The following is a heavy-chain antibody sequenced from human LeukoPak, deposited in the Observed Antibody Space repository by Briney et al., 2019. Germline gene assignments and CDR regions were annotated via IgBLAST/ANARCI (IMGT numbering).Heavy chain of an antibody. D-gene: IGHD3-22*01. J-gene: IGHJ4*02. V-gene: IGHV4-4*02. Sequence: SGTLSLTCAVSGGSISSSNWWSWVRQPPGKGLEWIGEIYHSGSTNYNPSLKSRVTISVDTSKNQFSLKLSSVTAADTAVYYCARDAYYYDSSGYYSAFDYWGQGTLVTVSS. CDR3: ARDAYYYDSSGYYSAFDY. CDR1: GGSISSSNW. CDR2: IYHSGST.